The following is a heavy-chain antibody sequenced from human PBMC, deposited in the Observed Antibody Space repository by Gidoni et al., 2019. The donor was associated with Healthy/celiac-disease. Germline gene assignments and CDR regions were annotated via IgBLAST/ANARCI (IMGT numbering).Heavy chain of an antibody. Sequence: EVQLVESGGGLIQPGGSLRLSCAASGLTVSSNYMSWVRQAPGKGLEWVSVIYSGGSTYYADSVKGRFTISRDNSKNTLYLQMNSLRAEDTAVYYCARADYYYYYMDVWGKGTTVTVSS. CDR1: GLTVSSNY. CDR2: IYSGGST. V-gene: IGHV3-53*01. J-gene: IGHJ6*03. CDR3: ARADYYYYYMDV.